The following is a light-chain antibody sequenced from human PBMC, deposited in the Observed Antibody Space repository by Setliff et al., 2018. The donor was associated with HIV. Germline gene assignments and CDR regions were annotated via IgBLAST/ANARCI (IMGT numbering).Light chain of an antibody. J-gene: IGLJ2*01. CDR1: SSDIGDYNY. CDR2: DVS. V-gene: IGLV2-14*03. CDR3: CSYTSSSTFV. Sequence: QSALTQPASVSGSPGQSITISCTGTSSDIGDYNYVSWYQQHPGKAPKVMIYDVSKRPSGASTRFSGSKSGDTASLTISGLQAEDEAHYYCCSYTSSSTFVFGGGTKVTVL.